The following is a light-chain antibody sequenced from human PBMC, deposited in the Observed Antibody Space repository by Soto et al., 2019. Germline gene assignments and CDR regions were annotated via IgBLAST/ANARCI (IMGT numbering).Light chain of an antibody. CDR2: GAS. CDR1: QSVSNN. CDR3: QQRSSWPFT. J-gene: IGKJ3*01. Sequence: EILLTQSPATLSVSPGERATLSCRASQSVSNNLAWYQQKPGQAPRLLIQGASTRATGIPGRFTGSGSGTEFTLTISSLQSEDFAVYYCQQRSSWPFTFGPGTKVDIK. V-gene: IGKV3-15*01.